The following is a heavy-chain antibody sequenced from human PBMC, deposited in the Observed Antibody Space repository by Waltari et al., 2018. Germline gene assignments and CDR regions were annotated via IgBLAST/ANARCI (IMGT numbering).Heavy chain of an antibody. D-gene: IGHD6-6*01. V-gene: IGHV4-59*01. J-gene: IGHJ5*02. CDR2: IYYSGGT. Sequence: QVQLQESGPGLVKPSETLSLTCTVSGGSISSYYWSWIRQPPGKGLEWIGYIYYSGGTNSNPSLKSRVTISVDTSKNQFSLKLSSVTAADTAVYYCARGSSGGIAARANWFDPWGQGTLVTVSS. CDR1: GGSISSYY. CDR3: ARGSSGGIAARANWFDP.